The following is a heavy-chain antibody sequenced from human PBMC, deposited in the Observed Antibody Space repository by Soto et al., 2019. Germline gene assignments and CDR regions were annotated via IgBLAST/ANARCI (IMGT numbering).Heavy chain of an antibody. CDR1: GFRFDGYA. V-gene: IGHV3-9*01. CDR2: ISWNSGII. J-gene: IGHJ4*02. D-gene: IGHD3-22*01. CDR3: KKDYSSDNNGSLFDY. Sequence: GGSLRLSCAVSGFRFDGYAMHWVRQAPGKGLEWVSGISWNSGIIGYADSVKGRFTISRDNAENSLYLHMNSLRVEDTALYYCKKDYSSDNNGSLFDYGGQGTRVTVSS.